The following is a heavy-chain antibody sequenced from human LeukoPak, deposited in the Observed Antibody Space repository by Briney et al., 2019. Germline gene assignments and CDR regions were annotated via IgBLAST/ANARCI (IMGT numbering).Heavy chain of an antibody. Sequence: PGGSLRFSCAASGFTFSSYAMSWLRQAPGKGLEWVSAISGSGGSTYYADSVKGRFTISRDNSKNTLYLQMNSLRAEDTAVYYCAKEDQRTYYDFWSGGVYFDYWGQGTLVTVSS. J-gene: IGHJ4*02. V-gene: IGHV3-23*01. CDR3: AKEDQRTYYDFWSGGVYFDY. CDR1: GFTFSSYA. D-gene: IGHD3-3*01. CDR2: ISGSGGST.